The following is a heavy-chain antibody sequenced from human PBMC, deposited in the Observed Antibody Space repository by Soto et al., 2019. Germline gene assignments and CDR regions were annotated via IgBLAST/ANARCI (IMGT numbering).Heavy chain of an antibody. CDR3: VKDRSTSDWYGYFDY. J-gene: IGHJ4*02. CDR1: GFTFNTQA. D-gene: IGHD6-19*01. Sequence: EVQLSESGGGLEQPGGSLRLSCAASGFTFNTQAMSWVRQAPGKGLEWVSSISVSGDNTYNADAVKGRFTISRDNSKNTLYLQMNSLRAEDTAVYYCVKDRSTSDWYGYFDYWGQGTLVTVSS. V-gene: IGHV3-23*01. CDR2: ISVSGDNT.